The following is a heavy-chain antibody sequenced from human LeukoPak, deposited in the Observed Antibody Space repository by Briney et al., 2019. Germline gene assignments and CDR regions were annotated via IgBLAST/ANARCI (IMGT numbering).Heavy chain of an antibody. CDR2: INHSGST. CDR1: GGSFSGYY. V-gene: IGHV4-34*01. J-gene: IGHJ2*01. Sequence: NPSETLSLTCAVYGGSFSGYYWGWFRHPPGKGRDGFGEINHSGSTNYNPSLKSRVTIAVDTSKNQFSLKLSSVTAADTAVYYRARSYGSGTQSWYFDLWGRGTLVTVSS. D-gene: IGHD3-10*01. CDR3: ARSYGSGTQSWYFDL.